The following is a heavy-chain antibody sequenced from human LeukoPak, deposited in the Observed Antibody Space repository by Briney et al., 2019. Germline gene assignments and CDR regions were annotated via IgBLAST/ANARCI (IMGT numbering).Heavy chain of an antibody. D-gene: IGHD3-3*01. CDR1: GFTVSSNY. J-gene: IGHJ4*02. V-gene: IGHV3-53*01. CDR3: ARVAVNNFWSGYHFDY. Sequence: PGGSLRLSCAASGFTVSSNYMRWVRQAPGKGLEWVSVIYSGGATYYTDSVKGRFTISRDNSKNTLYLQMNSLRAEDTAVYYCARVAVNNFWSGYHFDYWGQGTLVTVSS. CDR2: IYSGGAT.